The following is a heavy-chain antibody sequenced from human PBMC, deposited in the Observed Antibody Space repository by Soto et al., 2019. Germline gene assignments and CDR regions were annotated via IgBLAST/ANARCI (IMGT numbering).Heavy chain of an antibody. J-gene: IGHJ6*03. V-gene: IGHV4-59*01. CDR3: ASFISGSMDV. CDR2: ICYSGST. D-gene: IGHD3-10*01. Sequence: RIRQPTGKGLEWIGYICYSGSTNYNPSLKSRVTISVDTSKNQFSLKLSSVTAADTAVYYCASFISGSMDVWGKGTTVTVSS.